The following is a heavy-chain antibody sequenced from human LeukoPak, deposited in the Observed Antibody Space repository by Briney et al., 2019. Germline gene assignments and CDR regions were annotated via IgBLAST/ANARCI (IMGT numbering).Heavy chain of an antibody. CDR3: ARDMWNIWYSSGWRAFDI. CDR2: IRYDGSNK. V-gene: IGHV3-30*02. CDR1: GFTFSTYG. J-gene: IGHJ3*02. D-gene: IGHD6-19*01. Sequence: GGSLRLSCAASGFTFSTYGMHWVRQAPGKGLEWVAFIRYDGSNKYYADSVKGRFTISRDNSKNTLYLQMDSLRAEDTAVYYCARDMWNIWYSSGWRAFDIWGQGTMVTVSS.